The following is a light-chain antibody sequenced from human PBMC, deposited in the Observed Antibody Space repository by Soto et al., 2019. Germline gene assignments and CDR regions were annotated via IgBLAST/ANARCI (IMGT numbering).Light chain of an antibody. V-gene: IGLV1-44*01. CDR2: YNN. Sequence: QSVMTQPPSASETPGQTVSISCSGSNSNIASNTVNWYQHLPGTAPKLLIYYNNQRPSGVPDRFSGSKSGTSASLAISGLQSEDESDYYCAALDDTLKRYVFGIGIKVAVL. CDR1: NSNIASNT. CDR3: AALDDTLKRYV. J-gene: IGLJ1*01.